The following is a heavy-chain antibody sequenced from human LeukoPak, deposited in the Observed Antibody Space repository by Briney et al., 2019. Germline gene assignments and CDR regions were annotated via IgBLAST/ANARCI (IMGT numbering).Heavy chain of an antibody. D-gene: IGHD3-22*01. J-gene: IGHJ4*02. CDR2: IYNSGST. V-gene: IGHV4-59*01. CDR3: ARATWLPVGLYYYDSSGYYYYFDY. Sequence: SETLSLTGTVSGGSISSYFWSWLRPPPGKGREWIGYIYNSGSTNYNPSLKSRVTRSVDTSKNQFSLKLSSVTAADTAVYYCARATWLPVGLYYYDSSGYYYYFDYWGQGTLVTVSS. CDR1: GGSISSYF.